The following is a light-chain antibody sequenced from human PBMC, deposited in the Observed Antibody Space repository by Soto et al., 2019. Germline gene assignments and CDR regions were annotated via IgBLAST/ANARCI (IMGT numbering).Light chain of an antibody. Sequence: QSALTQPASVSGSPGQSITISCTGTSSDVGGYNYVSWYQQHPGKAPKLMIYEVSNRPSGVSDRFSGSKSDNRASLTISGLQAEDEADYYCSSYAGSLTWVFGGGTKLTVL. V-gene: IGLV2-23*02. CDR1: SSDVGGYNY. CDR2: EVS. J-gene: IGLJ3*02. CDR3: SSYAGSLTWV.